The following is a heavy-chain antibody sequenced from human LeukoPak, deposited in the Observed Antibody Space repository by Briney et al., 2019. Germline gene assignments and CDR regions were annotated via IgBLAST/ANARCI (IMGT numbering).Heavy chain of an antibody. Sequence: PGGSLRLSSPAYGFTFSSYSMNWVRQAPGKGLEWISSISGSSSYIYYEDSVKGRFTISRDNAKNSLYLQMNSLSAEDTAVYYCARDTDCSSTSCYVNALDYWGQGTLVIVSS. CDR1: GFTFSSYS. CDR3: ARDTDCSSTSCYVNALDY. D-gene: IGHD2-2*01. V-gene: IGHV3-21*01. CDR2: ISGSSSYI. J-gene: IGHJ4*02.